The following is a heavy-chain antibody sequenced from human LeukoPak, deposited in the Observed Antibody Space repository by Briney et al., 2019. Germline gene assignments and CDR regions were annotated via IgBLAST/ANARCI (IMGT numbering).Heavy chain of an antibody. CDR2: INWNGGST. D-gene: IGHD3-3*01. V-gene: IGHV3-20*04. J-gene: IGHJ5*02. Sequence: GGSLRLSCAASGFTFDDYGMSWVRQAPGKGLEWVSGINWNGGSTGYADSVKGRFTISRDNAKNSLYLQMNSLRAEDTALYYCARASSALIDAALPNWFDPWGQGTLVTVSS. CDR1: GFTFDDYG. CDR3: ARASSALIDAALPNWFDP.